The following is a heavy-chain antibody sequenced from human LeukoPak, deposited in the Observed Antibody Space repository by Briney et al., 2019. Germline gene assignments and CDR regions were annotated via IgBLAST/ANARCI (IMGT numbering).Heavy chain of an antibody. CDR3: TRSIWYFDY. J-gene: IGHJ4*02. Sequence: GGSLRLSCAASGFTFSSYWMSWVRQAPGKGLECVSLIYTGGSTYYADSVKGRFTISRDNSKNTLYLQMNNLRAEDTAVYYCTRSIWYFDYWGQGTLVTVSS. V-gene: IGHV3-53*01. CDR1: GFTFSSYW. CDR2: IYTGGST.